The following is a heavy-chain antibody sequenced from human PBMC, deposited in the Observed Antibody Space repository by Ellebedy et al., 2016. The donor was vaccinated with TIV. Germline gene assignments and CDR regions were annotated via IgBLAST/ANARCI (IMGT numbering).Heavy chain of an antibody. Sequence: SETLSLXXTVSGGSISSGGYYWSWIRQHPGKGLEWIGYIYYSGSTYYNPSLKSRVTISVDTSKNQFSLKLSSVTAADTAVYYCARDLRGDVESIWGQGTMVTVSS. CDR2: IYYSGST. CDR1: GGSISSGGYY. J-gene: IGHJ3*02. CDR3: ARDLRGDVESI. D-gene: IGHD3-3*01. V-gene: IGHV4-31*03.